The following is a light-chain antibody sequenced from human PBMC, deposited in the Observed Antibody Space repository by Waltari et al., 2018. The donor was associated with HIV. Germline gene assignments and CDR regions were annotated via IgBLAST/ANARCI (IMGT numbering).Light chain of an antibody. Sequence: SHELTQPPSVSVSPGQTARITCSGDALPKQYAYWYQQKPGQAPVLVIYKDSERPSGIPGRFSVSSSGTIVTLTISGVQAEDEADYYCQSPDSSGTWVFGGGTKLTVL. CDR1: ALPKQY. CDR2: KDS. J-gene: IGLJ3*02. V-gene: IGLV3-25*03. CDR3: QSPDSSGTWV.